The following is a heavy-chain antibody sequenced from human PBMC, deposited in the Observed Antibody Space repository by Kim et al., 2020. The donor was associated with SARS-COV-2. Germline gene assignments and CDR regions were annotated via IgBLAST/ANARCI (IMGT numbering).Heavy chain of an antibody. CDR3: VRGQLISVDYFYYGMDV. D-gene: IGHD3-10*01. CDR2: INPNSGRT. V-gene: IGHV1-2*02. Sequence: ASVKVSCKSSGYMFSDCYIHWVRQAPGQGLEWMGWINPNSGRTNYAQTFQGRVTMTRDTSVSTSYVVLSRLISDDTAIYYCVRGQLISVDYFYYGMDVWGQGTTVTVSS. CDR1: GYMFSDCY. J-gene: IGHJ6*02.